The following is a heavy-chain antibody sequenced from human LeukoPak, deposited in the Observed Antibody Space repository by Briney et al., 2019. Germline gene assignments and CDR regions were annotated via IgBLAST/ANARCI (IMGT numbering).Heavy chain of an antibody. J-gene: IGHJ5*02. CDR3: GGNTRNPSLESRVTILVDTSKDQFSLKLSSVTATDTAIYYCARHRDYGSGWWGFDA. CDR2: IYYGGGN. Sequence: PSETLSLTCTVSGGSISGYYWSWIRQPPGKGLEWIAYIYYGGGNNRNPSLESRVTILVDTSKDQFSLKLSSVTATDTAIYYGGGNTRNPSLESRVTILVDTSKDQFSLKLSSVTATDTAIYYCARHRDYGSGWWGFDAWGQGTLVTVSS. D-gene: IGHD3-10*01. V-gene: IGHV4-59*08. CDR1: GGSISGYY.